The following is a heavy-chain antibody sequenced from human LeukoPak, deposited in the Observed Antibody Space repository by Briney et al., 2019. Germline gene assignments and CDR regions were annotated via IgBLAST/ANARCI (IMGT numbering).Heavy chain of an antibody. V-gene: IGHV3-23*01. CDR3: AKTPRTYCGGDCYGYYFDY. CDR2: ISGSGGST. CDR1: GFTFSSYA. J-gene: IGHJ4*02. D-gene: IGHD2-21*02. Sequence: GGSLRLSCAASGFTFSSYAMSWVRQAPGKGLEWVSAISGSGGSTYYADSVKGRFTISRDNSKNTLYLQMNSLRAEDTAVYYCAKTPRTYCGGDCYGYYFDYWGQGTLVTVSS.